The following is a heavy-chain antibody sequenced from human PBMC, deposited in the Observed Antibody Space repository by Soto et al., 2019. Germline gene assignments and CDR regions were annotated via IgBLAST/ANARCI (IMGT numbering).Heavy chain of an antibody. V-gene: IGHV1-46*01. D-gene: IGHD1-7*01. Sequence: GASVKVSCKASGYTFTNYYIHWVRQAPGQGLEWMGILNPSDGSTTYAQRFQGRVTMTRDTSTTTVYMELSGLRFVDTAVYYCAKAGLLELPYDYALVVWGQGTTVTVSS. CDR3: AKAGLLELPYDYALVV. J-gene: IGHJ6*02. CDR2: LNPSDGST. CDR1: GYTFTNYY.